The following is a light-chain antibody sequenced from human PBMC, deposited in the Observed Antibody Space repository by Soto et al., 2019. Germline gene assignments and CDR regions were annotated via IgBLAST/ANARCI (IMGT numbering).Light chain of an antibody. V-gene: IGLV4-60*03. CDR1: SGHRSYI. CDR3: ETWDSNTRV. J-gene: IGLJ2*01. CDR2: LEGSGSY. Sequence: QTVVTQSSSASASLGSSVKLTCTLSSGHRSYIIAWHQQQPGKAPRYLMKLEGSGSYNKGSGVPDRFSGSSSGADRYLTISNLQSEDEADYYCETWDSNTRVFGGGTKVNVL.